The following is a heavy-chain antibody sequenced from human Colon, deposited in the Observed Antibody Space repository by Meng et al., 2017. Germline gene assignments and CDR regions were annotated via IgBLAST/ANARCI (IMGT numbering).Heavy chain of an antibody. CDR1: GGSFSGYY. Sequence: QGPLKPWGAGLLKPSAPLSLTCDVYGGSFSGYYWSWIRQPPGKGLEWIGEINHSGSTNYNPSLKSRVTISVDTSKNQFSLKLSSVTAADTAVYYCARERLSSGWYGGRWFDPWGQGTLVTISS. J-gene: IGHJ5*02. V-gene: IGHV4-34*01. CDR2: INHSGST. D-gene: IGHD6-19*01. CDR3: ARERLSSGWYGGRWFDP.